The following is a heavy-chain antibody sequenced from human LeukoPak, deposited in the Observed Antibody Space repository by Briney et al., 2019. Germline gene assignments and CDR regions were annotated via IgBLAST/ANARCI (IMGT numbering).Heavy chain of an antibody. CDR1: GFTFSSYW. V-gene: IGHV3-74*01. CDR3: ARDNNWNYPDY. D-gene: IGHD1-7*01. CDR2: INNDGSST. Sequence: GGSLRLSCAASGFTFSSYWMHWVRQAPGKGLVWVSLINNDGSSTSYADSVKGRFTISRDNAKNTLFLQMNSLRAEDTAVYYCARDNNWNYPDYWGQGTLVTVSS. J-gene: IGHJ4*02.